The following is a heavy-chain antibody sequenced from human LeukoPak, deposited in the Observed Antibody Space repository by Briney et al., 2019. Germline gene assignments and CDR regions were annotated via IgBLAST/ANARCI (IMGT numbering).Heavy chain of an antibody. V-gene: IGHV3-7*03. Sequence: GGSLRLSCEASGFTFSSYWMSWVRQAPGKGLEWVANIKQDGSEKYYVDSVKGRFTISRDNAKNSLYLQMKSLRAEDTAVYYSARDPYYYDSSGYSPWGQGTLVTVSS. CDR3: ARDPYYYDSSGYSP. D-gene: IGHD3-22*01. J-gene: IGHJ4*02. CDR1: GFTFSSYW. CDR2: IKQDGSEK.